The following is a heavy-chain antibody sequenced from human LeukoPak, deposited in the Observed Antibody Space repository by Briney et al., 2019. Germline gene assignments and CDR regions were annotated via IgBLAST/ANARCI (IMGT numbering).Heavy chain of an antibody. D-gene: IGHD3-3*01. CDR1: GFTFSSYW. V-gene: IGHV3-7*01. Sequence: GGSLRLSCAASGFTFSSYWMSWVRQAPGKGLEWVANIKQDGSEKYYVDSVKGRFTISRDNAKNSLYLQMNSLRAEDTAVYYCARDGALGSRITIFGVVIIGGMDYWGQGTLVTVSS. J-gene: IGHJ4*02. CDR3: ARDGALGSRITIFGVVIIGGMDY. CDR2: IKQDGSEK.